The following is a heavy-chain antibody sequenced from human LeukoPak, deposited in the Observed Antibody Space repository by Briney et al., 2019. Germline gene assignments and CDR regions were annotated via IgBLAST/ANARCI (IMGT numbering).Heavy chain of an antibody. CDR3: TRGSLSGSSRDY. J-gene: IGHJ4*02. Sequence: ASVRVSCQASGYTFTGYDINWVRQATGQGVEWMGWMYPITGDTGYAQKFQGRVTMTRNSSIDTDYMELIGLQSEDTAVDYCTRGSLSGSSRDYWGQGTLLTVS. CDR1: GYTFTGYD. D-gene: IGHD1-26*01. CDR2: MYPITGDT. V-gene: IGHV1-8*01.